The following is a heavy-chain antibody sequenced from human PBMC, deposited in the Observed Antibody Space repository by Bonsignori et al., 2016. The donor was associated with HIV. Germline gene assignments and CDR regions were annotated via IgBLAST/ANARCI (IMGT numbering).Heavy chain of an antibody. D-gene: IGHD3-3*01. CDR3: ARDSRSRYDFWSGYYRDDY. Sequence: WVRQAPGQGLEWMGWINPNSGGTNYAQKFQGRVTMTRDTSISTAYMELSRLRSDDTAVYYCARDSRSRYDFWSGYYRDDYWGQGTLVTVSS. J-gene: IGHJ4*02. V-gene: IGHV1-2*02. CDR2: INPNSGGT.